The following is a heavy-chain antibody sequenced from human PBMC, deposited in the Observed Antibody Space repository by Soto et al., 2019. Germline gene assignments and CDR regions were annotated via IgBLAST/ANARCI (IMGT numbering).Heavy chain of an antibody. CDR3: ARLSYFFDY. CDR2: IYYSGST. Sequence: SETLSLTCTVSGGSIGSYYWSWVRQPPGKGLEWIGYIYYSGSTNYNPSLKSRVTISVDTSKNQFSLKLSSVTAADTAVYYCARLSYFFDYWGQGTLVTVS. CDR1: GGSIGSYY. J-gene: IGHJ4*02. V-gene: IGHV4-59*01.